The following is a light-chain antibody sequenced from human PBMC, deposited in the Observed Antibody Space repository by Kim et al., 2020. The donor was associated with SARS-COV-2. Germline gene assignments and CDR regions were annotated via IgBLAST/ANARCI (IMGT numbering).Light chain of an antibody. CDR1: QSVSSY. CDR3: QQRSNWPPLT. J-gene: IGKJ4*01. Sequence: LSPAERAPLSCRASQSVSSYLAWYQQKPGQAPRLLIYDASNRATGIPARFSGSGSATDFTLTISSLEPEDFAVYYCQQRSNWPPLTFGGGTKLEI. CDR2: DAS. V-gene: IGKV3-11*01.